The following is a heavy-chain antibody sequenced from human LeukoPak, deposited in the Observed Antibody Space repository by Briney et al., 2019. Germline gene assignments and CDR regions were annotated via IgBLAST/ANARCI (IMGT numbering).Heavy chain of an antibody. Sequence: GGSLRLSCAASGFTFSSYAMTWVRQAPGKGLEWVSLISGSGGSTYYADSVKGRLTISRDNSKNTLYLQMNSLRVEDTAVYYCARDRHSTSWLVEYWGQGTLVTVSS. CDR2: ISGSGGST. D-gene: IGHD6-13*01. CDR3: ARDRHSTSWLVEY. V-gene: IGHV3-23*01. J-gene: IGHJ4*02. CDR1: GFTFSSYA.